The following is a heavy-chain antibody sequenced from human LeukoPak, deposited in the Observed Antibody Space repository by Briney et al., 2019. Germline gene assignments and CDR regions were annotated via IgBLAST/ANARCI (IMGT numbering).Heavy chain of an antibody. CDR1: GFTFSSYW. Sequence: GGSLRLSCAASGFTFSSYWIYWVRQVPGRGPVWVSGISPDGSNTRYADSVKGRFTISRDNAKNTLNLQMNSLRAEDTAVYYCAKDPTHYRVWDYYETIGLSYWGQGTLVTVSS. J-gene: IGHJ4*02. CDR2: ISPDGSNT. D-gene: IGHD3-22*01. CDR3: AKDPTHYRVWDYYETIGLSY. V-gene: IGHV3-74*01.